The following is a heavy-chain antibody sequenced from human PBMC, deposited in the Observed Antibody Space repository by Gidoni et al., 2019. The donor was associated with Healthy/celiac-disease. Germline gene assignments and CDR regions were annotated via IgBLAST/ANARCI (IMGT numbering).Heavy chain of an antibody. Sequence: QVQLQESGPGLVKPSQTLSLTCTVSGGSISSGGYYWSWIRQHPGKGLEWIGYIYYSVSTYYNPSLKSRVTISVDTSKNQFSLKLSSVTAADTAVYYCARGITIFGVVIPTKFDYWGQGTLVTVSS. CDR1: GGSISSGGYY. CDR3: ARGITIFGVVIPTKFDY. V-gene: IGHV4-31*03. CDR2: IYYSVST. J-gene: IGHJ4*02. D-gene: IGHD3-3*01.